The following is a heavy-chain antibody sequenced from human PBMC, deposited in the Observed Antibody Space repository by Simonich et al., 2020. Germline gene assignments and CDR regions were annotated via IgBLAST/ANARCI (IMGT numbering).Heavy chain of an antibody. CDR3: ATGNLPTTQGGVFDY. CDR1: GYTLTELS. V-gene: IGHV1-24*01. CDR2: FDPEDGET. Sequence: VHGGAEVKKPGASVKVSCKVSGYTLTELSMHWVRQAPGKGLEWMGGFDPEDGETTYAQKFQGRVTMTEETATDTAYMELSSLRSEDTAVYYCATGNLPTTQGGVFDYWGQGTLVTVSS. D-gene: IGHD5-12*01. J-gene: IGHJ4*02.